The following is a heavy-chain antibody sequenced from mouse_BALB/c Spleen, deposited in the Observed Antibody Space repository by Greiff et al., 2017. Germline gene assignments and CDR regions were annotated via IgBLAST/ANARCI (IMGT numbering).Heavy chain of an antibody. J-gene: IGHJ4*01. CDR3: ARGGIIDAMDY. D-gene: IGHD2-12*01. CDR2: IWAGGST. Sequence: QVHVKQSGPGLVAPSQSLSITCTVSGFSLTSYGVHWVRQPPGKGLEWLGVIWAGGSTNYNSALMSRLSISKDNSKSQVFLKMNSLQTDDTAMYYCARGGIIDAMDYWGQGTSVTVSS. V-gene: IGHV2-9*02. CDR1: GFSLTSYG.